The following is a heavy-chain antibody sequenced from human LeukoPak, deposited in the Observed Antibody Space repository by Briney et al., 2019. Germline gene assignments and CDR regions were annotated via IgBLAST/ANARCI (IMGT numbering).Heavy chain of an antibody. CDR3: AKRRDGYNSGAFDI. CDR2: TSGSGTYT. D-gene: IGHD5-24*01. V-gene: IGHV3-23*01. J-gene: IGHJ3*02. Sequence: GGSLRLSCAASGFTFSNYAMSWVRQAPGKGLEWISATSGSGTYTYYADSVKGRFTFSRDNSKNTLYLQMSRLRAEDTAVYFCAKRRDGYNSGAFDIWGQGTMVTVSS. CDR1: GFTFSNYA.